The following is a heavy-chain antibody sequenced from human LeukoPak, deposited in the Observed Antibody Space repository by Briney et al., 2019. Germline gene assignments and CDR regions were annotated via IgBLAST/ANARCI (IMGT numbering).Heavy chain of an antibody. J-gene: IGHJ4*02. CDR2: ISGSGTTT. V-gene: IGHV3-23*01. CDR1: GFTFSGYA. D-gene: IGHD2-15*01. Sequence: GGSLRLSCAATGFTFSGYAMSWVRQAPGRGLEGILAISGSGTTTYYADSVKDRFTISRDNSRNTLYVQMNSLTVEDTAIYFCAKDIDALGSFPTSVFDSWGQGTRVTVSS. CDR3: AKDIDALGSFPTSVFDS.